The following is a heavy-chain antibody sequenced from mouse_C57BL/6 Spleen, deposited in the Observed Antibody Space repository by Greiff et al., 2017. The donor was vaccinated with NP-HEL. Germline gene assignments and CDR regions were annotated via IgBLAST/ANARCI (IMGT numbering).Heavy chain of an antibody. CDR1: GFTFSSYA. J-gene: IGHJ2*01. V-gene: IGHV5-4*01. CDR3: ARDSTTYYGSSPDYFDY. D-gene: IGHD1-1*01. Sequence: EVKLMESGGGLVKPGGSLKLSCAASGFTFSSYAMSWVRQTPEKRLEWVATISDGGSYTYYPDNVKGRFTISRDNAKNNLYLQMSHLKSEDTAMYYCARDSTTYYGSSPDYFDYWGQGTTLTVSS. CDR2: ISDGGSYT.